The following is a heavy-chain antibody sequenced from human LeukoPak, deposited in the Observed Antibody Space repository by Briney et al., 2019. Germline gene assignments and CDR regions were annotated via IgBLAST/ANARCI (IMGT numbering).Heavy chain of an antibody. Sequence: GGSLRLSCAVSGITLSNYGMTWVRQAPGKGLEWGSGISGGSVGTNYSESVKGRFTISRENSKNTLYMQLNSLRAAATAVSFCAKRGVVIRVILVGFHKEAYYFDSWGKGALVTVSS. CDR3: AKRGVVIRVILVGFHKEAYYFDS. J-gene: IGHJ4*02. CDR2: ISGGSVGT. V-gene: IGHV3-23*01. D-gene: IGHD3-22*01. CDR1: GITLSNYG.